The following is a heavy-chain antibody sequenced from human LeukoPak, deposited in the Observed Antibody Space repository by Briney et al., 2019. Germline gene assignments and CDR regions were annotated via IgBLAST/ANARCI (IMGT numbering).Heavy chain of an antibody. Sequence: GGSLRLSCAASGFTFSSYSMNWVRQAPGKGLEWVSSISSSSSYIYYADSVKGRFTISRGNAKNSLYLQMNSLRAEDTAVYYCARDSEAGYYYDSSGFGFDYWGQGTLVTVSS. CDR1: GFTFSSYS. CDR2: ISSSSSYI. CDR3: ARDSEAGYYYDSSGFGFDY. J-gene: IGHJ4*02. D-gene: IGHD3-22*01. V-gene: IGHV3-21*01.